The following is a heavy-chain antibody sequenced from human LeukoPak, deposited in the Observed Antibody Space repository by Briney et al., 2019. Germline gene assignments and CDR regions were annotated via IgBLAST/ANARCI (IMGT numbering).Heavy chain of an antibody. Sequence: PSETLSLTCTVSGGSISSGDYYWSWIRQPQGKGLEWIGYIYYSGSTYYNPSLKSRVTISVDTSKNQFSLKLSSVTAADTAVYYCARVNYYGSGSYFDYWGQGTPVTVSS. CDR2: IYYSGST. V-gene: IGHV4-30-4*01. J-gene: IGHJ4*02. CDR1: GGSISSGDYY. CDR3: ARVNYYGSGSYFDY. D-gene: IGHD3-10*01.